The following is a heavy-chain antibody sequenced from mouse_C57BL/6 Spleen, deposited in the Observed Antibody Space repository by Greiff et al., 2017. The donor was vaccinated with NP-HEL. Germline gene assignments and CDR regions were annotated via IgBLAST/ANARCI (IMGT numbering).Heavy chain of an antibody. J-gene: IGHJ1*03. D-gene: IGHD2-4*01. CDR2: TFYSGIT. CDR3: ARRLRPYWYFDV. CDR1: GFSINSDCY. V-gene: IGHV3-3*01. Sequence: VQLKESGPSLVRPSQTLSLTCTVTGFSINSDCYWIWIRQFPGNKLEYIGYTFYSGITYYNPSLESRTYITRDTSKNQFALKLSSVTTEDTATYYCARRLRPYWYFDVGGTGTTVTVSS.